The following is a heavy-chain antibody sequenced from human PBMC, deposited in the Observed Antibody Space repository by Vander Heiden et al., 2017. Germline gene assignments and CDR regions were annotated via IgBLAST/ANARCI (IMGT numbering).Heavy chain of an antibody. CDR2: IYYSGST. Sequence: QLQLQESGPGLVKPSETLSLTCTVSGGSISSSSYYWGWIRQPPGKGLGWIGSIYYSGSTYYNPSLKSRVTISVDTSKNQFSLKLSSVTAADTAVYYCARQVSGGYYYYGMDVWGQGTTVTVSS. CDR1: GGSISSSSYY. J-gene: IGHJ6*02. V-gene: IGHV4-39*01. D-gene: IGHD3-16*01. CDR3: ARQVSGGYYYYGMDV.